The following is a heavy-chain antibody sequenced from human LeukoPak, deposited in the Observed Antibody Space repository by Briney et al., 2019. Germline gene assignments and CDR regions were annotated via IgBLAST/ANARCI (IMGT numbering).Heavy chain of an antibody. V-gene: IGHV3-23*01. J-gene: IGHJ6*02. CDR2: ISGSGGST. D-gene: IGHD3-10*01. CDR3: ARVPVLLWFGESPRYYYGMDV. CDR1: GFTFSSYA. Sequence: GGSLRLSCAASGFTFSSYAMSWVRQAPGKGLEWVSAISGSGGSTYYADSVKGRFTISRDNSKNTLYLQMNSLRAEDTAVYYCARVPVLLWFGESPRYYYGMDVWGQGTTVTVSS.